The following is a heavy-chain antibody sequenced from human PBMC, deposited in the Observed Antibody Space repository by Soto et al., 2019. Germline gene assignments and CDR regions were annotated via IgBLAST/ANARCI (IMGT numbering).Heavy chain of an antibody. CDR3: ARTDYDFWSGYSIFDY. CDR2: IYYSGST. D-gene: IGHD3-3*01. Sequence: SETLSLTCTVSGGSISSSSYYWGWIRQPPGKGLEWIGSIYYSGSTYYNPSLKSRVTISVDTSKNQFSLKLSSVTAADTAVYYCARTDYDFWSGYSIFDYWGQGTLVTVSS. V-gene: IGHV4-39*07. CDR1: GGSISSSSYY. J-gene: IGHJ4*02.